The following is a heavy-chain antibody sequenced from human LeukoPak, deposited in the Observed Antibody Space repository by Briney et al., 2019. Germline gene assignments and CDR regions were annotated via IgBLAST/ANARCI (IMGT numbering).Heavy chain of an antibody. CDR2: IYYNGST. V-gene: IGHV4-59*01. D-gene: IGHD1-26*01. CDR1: GGSISSYY. J-gene: IGHJ4*02. Sequence: SETLSLTCSVSGGSISSYYWSWIRQPPGKGPEWIGYIYYNGSTNYNPSLKSRVTISVDTSKNQFSLRLNSVTAADTGVYYCARLSGSQITKFDYWGQGTLVTVSS. CDR3: ARLSGSQITKFDY.